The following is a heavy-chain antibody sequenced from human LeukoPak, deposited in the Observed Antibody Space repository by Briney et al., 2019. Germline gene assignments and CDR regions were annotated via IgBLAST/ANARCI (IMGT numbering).Heavy chain of an antibody. D-gene: IGHD3-10*01. Sequence: ASLKVSCKASGYTFTGYYMHWVRQAPGQGLEWMGWINPNSGGTNYAQTLQGRVTMTRDTSISTAYMELSRLRSDDTAVYYCARDGSGSYYNDYLFDYWGQGTLVTVSS. V-gene: IGHV1-2*02. CDR2: INPNSGGT. CDR1: GYTFTGYY. CDR3: ARDGSGSYYNDYLFDY. J-gene: IGHJ4*02.